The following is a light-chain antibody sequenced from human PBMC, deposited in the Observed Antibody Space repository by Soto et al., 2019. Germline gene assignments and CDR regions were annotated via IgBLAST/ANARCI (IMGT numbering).Light chain of an antibody. CDR3: CSYAGSYTWL. J-gene: IGLJ3*02. CDR1: SSDVGDYNY. Sequence: QSALTQPRSVSGSRGQSVTISCTGTSSDVGDYNYVSWYQQHPGKAPKLMIYDVSERPSGVPDRFSGSKSGNTASLTISGPQAEEAADYYCCSYAGSYTWLFGGGTKLTVL. CDR2: DVS. V-gene: IGLV2-11*01.